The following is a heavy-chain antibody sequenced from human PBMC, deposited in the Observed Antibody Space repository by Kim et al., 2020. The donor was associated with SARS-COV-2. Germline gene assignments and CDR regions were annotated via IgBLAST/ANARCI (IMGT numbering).Heavy chain of an antibody. D-gene: IGHD3-3*01. CDR3: ARGVTIFGVVIRFRLFDY. Sequence: ASVKVSCKASGYTFTSYDINWVRQATGQGLEWMGWMNPNSGNTGYAQKFQGRVTMTRNTSISTAYMELSSLRSEDTAVYYCARGVTIFGVVIRFRLFDYWGQGTLVTVSS. V-gene: IGHV1-8*01. CDR1: GYTFTSYD. J-gene: IGHJ4*02. CDR2: MNPNSGNT.